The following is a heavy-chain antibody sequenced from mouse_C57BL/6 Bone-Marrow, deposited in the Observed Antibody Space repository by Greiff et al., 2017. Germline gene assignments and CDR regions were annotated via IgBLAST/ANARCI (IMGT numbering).Heavy chain of an antibody. CDR1: GYIFTSYD. CDR2: IYPRDGST. Sequence: QVQLQQSGPELVKPGASVKLSCKASGYIFTSYDINWVKQRPGQGLEWIGWIYPRDGSTKYNEKFKGKATLTVDTSSSTAYMELHSLTSEDSAVYFCAREDYYGSGGYFDYWGQGTTLTVSS. V-gene: IGHV1-85*01. J-gene: IGHJ2*01. CDR3: AREDYYGSGGYFDY. D-gene: IGHD1-1*01.